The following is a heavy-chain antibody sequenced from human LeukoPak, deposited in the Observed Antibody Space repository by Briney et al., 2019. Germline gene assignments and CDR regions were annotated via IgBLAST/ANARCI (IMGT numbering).Heavy chain of an antibody. CDR3: ARHVFSSRDAFDI. CDR2: IYNSGST. CDR1: GGSISSGAYY. D-gene: IGHD6-19*01. J-gene: IGHJ3*02. Sequence: SETLSLTCTVSGGSISSGAYYWSWIRQHPGKGLEWIGYIYNSGSTYYNPSLKSRVTISVDTSKNQFSLRLSSVTAADTAVYCCARHVFSSRDAFDIWGQGTMVTVSS. V-gene: IGHV4-31*03.